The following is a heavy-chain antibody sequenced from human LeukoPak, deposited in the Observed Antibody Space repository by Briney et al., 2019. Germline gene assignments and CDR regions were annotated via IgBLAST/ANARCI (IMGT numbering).Heavy chain of an antibody. CDR2: INSDGSTT. J-gene: IGHJ4*02. D-gene: IGHD5-18*01. CDR1: GFAFSISW. V-gene: IGHV3-74*01. CDR3: ARGRGYSYGYFDN. Sequence: GGSLRLSCVASGFAFSISWMHWVRQVPGKGLVWVSRINSDGSTTNYADSVKGRFTISRDNAKNTLYLQMNSLRAEDTAVYYCARGRGYSYGYFDNWGQGTLVTVSS.